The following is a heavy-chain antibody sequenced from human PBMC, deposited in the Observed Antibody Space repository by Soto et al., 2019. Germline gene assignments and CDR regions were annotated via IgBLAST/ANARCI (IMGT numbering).Heavy chain of an antibody. D-gene: IGHD2-2*01. V-gene: IGHV3-7*01. CDR3: ARLGYCSSTRCYGDAFDI. CDR1: GFTFSSHC. Sequence: WGSLRLSCAASGFTFSSHCMSWVRQAPGKGLEWVANIKQDGSEKYYVDSVKGRFTISRDNAKNSLYLKMNSLRAEDTAVYYCARLGYCSSTRCYGDAFDIWGQGTMVTVSS. CDR2: IKQDGSEK. J-gene: IGHJ3*02.